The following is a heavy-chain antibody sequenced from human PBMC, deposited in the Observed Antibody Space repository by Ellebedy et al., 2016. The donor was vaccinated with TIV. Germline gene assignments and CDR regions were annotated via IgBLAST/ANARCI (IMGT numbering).Heavy chain of an antibody. CDR2: IYYSGST. D-gene: IGHD3-16*02. CDR1: GGSISSSSYY. J-gene: IGHJ4*02. V-gene: IGHV4-39*01. Sequence: SETLSLXCTVSGGSISSSSYYWGWIRQPPGKGLEWIGSIYYSGSTYYNLSLKSRVTISVDTSKNQFSLKLSSVTAADTAVYYCARHAHRDYVWGSYRPSDYWGQGTLVIVSS. CDR3: ARHAHRDYVWGSYRPSDY.